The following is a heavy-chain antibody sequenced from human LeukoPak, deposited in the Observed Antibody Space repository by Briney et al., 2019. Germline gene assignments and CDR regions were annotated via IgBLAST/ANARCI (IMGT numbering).Heavy chain of an antibody. CDR2: ISGSGDNT. CDR1: GFTFSNYA. CDR3: AKRVTGMTRYFDS. J-gene: IGHJ4*02. V-gene: IGHV3-23*01. D-gene: IGHD1-20*01. Sequence: GGSLRLSCAASGFTFSNYAMEWVRQAPGKGLDWVSYISGSGDNTYYADSVKGRFTISRDNSKNTLSLQMNSLRAEDTAVYYCAKRVTGMTRYFDSWSQGTLVTVSS.